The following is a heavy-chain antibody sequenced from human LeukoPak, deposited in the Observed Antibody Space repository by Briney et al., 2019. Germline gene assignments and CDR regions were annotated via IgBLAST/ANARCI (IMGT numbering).Heavy chain of an antibody. D-gene: IGHD3-10*01. Sequence: ASAKVSCKASGYTFTSYGISWVRQAPGQGLEWMGWISAYNGNTNYAQKLQGRVTMTTDTSTSTAYMELRSLRSDDTAVYYCARVALTLLWFGESSWGQGTLVTVSS. J-gene: IGHJ4*02. CDR3: ARVALTLLWFGESS. CDR1: GYTFTSYG. CDR2: ISAYNGNT. V-gene: IGHV1-18*01.